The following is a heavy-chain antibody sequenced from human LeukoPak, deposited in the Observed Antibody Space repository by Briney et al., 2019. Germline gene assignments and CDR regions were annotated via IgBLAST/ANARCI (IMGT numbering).Heavy chain of an antibody. Sequence: SETLSLTCSVSGGSISNYYWSWIRQPPGKGLEWIGYIYYSGSTNYNPSLKSRVTISVDTSKNQFSLKLGSVTAADTAVYYCASGVGYGDFSDAFDIWGQGTMVTVSS. CDR3: ASGVGYGDFSDAFDI. D-gene: IGHD4-17*01. CDR1: GGSISNYY. V-gene: IGHV4-59*08. J-gene: IGHJ3*02. CDR2: IYYSGST.